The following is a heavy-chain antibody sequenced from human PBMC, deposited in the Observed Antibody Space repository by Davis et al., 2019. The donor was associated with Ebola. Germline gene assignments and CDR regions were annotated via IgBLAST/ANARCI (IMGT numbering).Heavy chain of an antibody. CDR2: ISWNSGSI. D-gene: IGHD2-15*01. CDR1: GFTFDDYA. Sequence: GGSLRLSCAASGFTFDDYAMHWVRQAPGKGLEWVSGISWNSGSIGYADSVKGRFTISRDNAKNSLYLQMNSLRAEDTAVYYCAREGSVINLGYYYYYGMDVWGQGTTVTVSS. CDR3: AREGSVINLGYYYYYGMDV. J-gene: IGHJ6*02. V-gene: IGHV3-9*01.